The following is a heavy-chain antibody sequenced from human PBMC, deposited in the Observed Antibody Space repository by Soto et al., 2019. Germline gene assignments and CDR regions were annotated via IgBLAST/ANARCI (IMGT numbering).Heavy chain of an antibody. D-gene: IGHD3-16*02. J-gene: IGHJ4*02. Sequence: EVQLVESGGGLVKPGGSLRLACAASGFTFSDAWMNWVRQAPGTGLEGVGHIKSKRDGGTTDYAAPVKGRFTISRDDSKNTLYLQMNSLKTEDTAVYYCTTRYYDYVWGSYRQPFYFDFWGQGTLVTVSS. CDR3: TTRYYDYVWGSYRQPFYFDF. V-gene: IGHV3-15*07. CDR1: GFTFSDAW. CDR2: IKSKRDGGTT.